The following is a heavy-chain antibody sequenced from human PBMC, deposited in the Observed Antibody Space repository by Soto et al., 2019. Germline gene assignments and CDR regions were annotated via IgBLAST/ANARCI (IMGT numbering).Heavy chain of an antibody. CDR2: IYYSGST. CDR3: ARQCLLWCGELTKDY. J-gene: IGHJ4*02. D-gene: IGHD3-10*01. CDR1: GGSISSSSYY. V-gene: IGHV4-39*01. Sequence: LSLTCTVSGGSISSSSYYWGWIRQPPGKGLEWIGSIYYSGSTYYNPSLRSRVTISVDTSKNQFSLKLSSVTAADTAVYYCARQCLLWCGELTKDYWGQGTLVTVAS.